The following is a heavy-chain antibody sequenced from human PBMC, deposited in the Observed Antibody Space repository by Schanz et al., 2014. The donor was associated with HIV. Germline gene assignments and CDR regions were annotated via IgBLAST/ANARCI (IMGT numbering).Heavy chain of an antibody. V-gene: IGHV3-33*01. J-gene: IGHJ6*02. CDR1: GFTFSSYG. Sequence: VQLVESGGGVVQPGRSLRLSCAASGFTFSSYGIHWVRQAPGKGLEWVAVISDSGGSTYYADSVKGRFTISRDNSKNTLYLQMNSLRAEDTAVYYCAREPDVVVSQNHYYYYGMDVWGQGTTVTVSS. CDR2: ISDSGGST. D-gene: IGHD2-21*01. CDR3: AREPDVVVSQNHYYYYGMDV.